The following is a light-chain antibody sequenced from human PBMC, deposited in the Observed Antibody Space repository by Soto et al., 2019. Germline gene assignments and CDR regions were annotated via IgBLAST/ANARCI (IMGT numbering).Light chain of an antibody. J-gene: IGLJ1*01. Sequence: QSVLTQPPSVSGAPGQRITISCTGSSSNIGAGYDVHWYQQLPGTAPKLLIYGNNNRPSGVPDRFSGSKSGTSPSLAITGLQAEDEADYYCQSYEISLSTWVFGTGTKVTVL. V-gene: IGLV1-40*01. CDR1: SSNIGAGYD. CDR3: QSYEISLSTWV. CDR2: GNN.